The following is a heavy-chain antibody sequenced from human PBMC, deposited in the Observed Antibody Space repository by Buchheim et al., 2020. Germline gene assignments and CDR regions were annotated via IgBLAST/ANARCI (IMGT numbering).Heavy chain of an antibody. Sequence: QVQLQQWGAGLLKPSETLSLTCAVYGGSFSGYYWSWIRQPPGKGLEWLGEINHRGSTNYNPSLKSRVTISVDTSKNQFSLRLSSVTAADTAVYYCARGRDYGDYDYWGQGTL. CDR2: INHRGST. D-gene: IGHD4-17*01. J-gene: IGHJ4*02. V-gene: IGHV4-34*01. CDR1: GGSFSGYY. CDR3: ARGRDYGDYDY.